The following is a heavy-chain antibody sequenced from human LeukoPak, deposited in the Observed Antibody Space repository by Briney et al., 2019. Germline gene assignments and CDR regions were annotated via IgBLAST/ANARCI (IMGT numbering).Heavy chain of an antibody. CDR2: IFHSGST. J-gene: IGHJ4*02. CDR3: TCHSGWSGPSE. CDR1: GGSISSSW. V-gene: IGHV4-4*02. Sequence: SETLSLTCAVSGGSISSSWWSWVRQPPGKGLEWIGEIFHSGSTNYNPSLMSRVTISVDKSKNHFSLELTSVTAADTAVYYCTCHSGWSGPSEWGRGTLVIVSS. D-gene: IGHD6-19*01.